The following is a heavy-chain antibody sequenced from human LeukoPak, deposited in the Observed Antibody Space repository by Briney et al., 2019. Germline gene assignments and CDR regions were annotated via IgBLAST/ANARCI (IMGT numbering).Heavy chain of an antibody. J-gene: IGHJ3*02. CDR3: AKAYDSSGYSAFDI. CDR2: ISSSSSYI. V-gene: IGHV3-21*01. D-gene: IGHD3-22*01. Sequence: GGSLRLSCAASGFTFSSYSMNWVRQAPGKGLEWVSSISSSSSYIYYADSVKGRFTISRDNAKNSLYLQMNSLRAEDAAVYYCAKAYDSSGYSAFDIRGQGTMVTVSS. CDR1: GFTFSSYS.